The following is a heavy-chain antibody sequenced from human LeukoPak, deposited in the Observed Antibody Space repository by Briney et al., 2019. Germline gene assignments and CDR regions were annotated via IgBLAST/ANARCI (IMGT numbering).Heavy chain of an antibody. V-gene: IGHV3-23*01. D-gene: IGHD6-13*01. CDR2: ISNGGGGT. CDR3: AKDWGTLAAAFDY. CDR1: GFTFKNFA. Sequence: GGSLRLSCAASGFTFKNFAMSWVRQAPGKGLEWVSTISNGGGGTYFADSVKGRFTISRDNSKNTLYLQMSSLRPEDTAIYSCAKDWGTLAAAFDYWGQGTVVTVSS. J-gene: IGHJ4*02.